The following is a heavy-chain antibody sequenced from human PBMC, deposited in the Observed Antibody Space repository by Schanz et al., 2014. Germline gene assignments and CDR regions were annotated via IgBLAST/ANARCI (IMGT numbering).Heavy chain of an antibody. D-gene: IGHD5-12*01. V-gene: IGHV1-69*04. CDR2: IISILGIP. J-gene: IGHJ3*02. CDR3: ARGGGPEDVFDI. Sequence: QVQLVQSGAEVKKPGASVKVSCKASGYTFTSHGISWVRQAPGQGLEWMGRIISILGIPNYAQKFQGRVTFTADKSTSTAYMELSSLKSEDTAVYYCARGGGPEDVFDIWGQGTILTVSS. CDR1: GYTFTSHG.